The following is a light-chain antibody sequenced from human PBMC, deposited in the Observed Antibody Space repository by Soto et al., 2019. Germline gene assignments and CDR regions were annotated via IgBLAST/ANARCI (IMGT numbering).Light chain of an antibody. CDR1: QDISNY. Sequence: DIQMTQSPASLSASVGDRVTITCQASQDISNYLNWYQKKPGEPPKLLINDASSLEAGVPSRFSGSGSGTDFAFIISSLQPEDIATYYCQQYDSLPLSFGPGTKVEVK. CDR2: DAS. CDR3: QQYDSLPLS. V-gene: IGKV1-33*01. J-gene: IGKJ3*01.